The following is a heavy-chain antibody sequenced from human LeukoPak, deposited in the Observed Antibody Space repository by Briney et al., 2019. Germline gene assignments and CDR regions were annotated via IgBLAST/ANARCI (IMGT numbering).Heavy chain of an antibody. D-gene: IGHD5-18*01. CDR2: INRDGAST. Sequence: GGSLRLSCAAPGPTLSNYVIHWVRQASGKGLEYVSAINRDGASTYYADSLKGRFTISRDNSKDTVYLQMGSLTVEDTAVYYCAREGYSSGRAGCFDFWGQGTLVTVSS. V-gene: IGHV3-64*02. CDR1: GPTLSNYV. CDR3: AREGYSSGRAGCFDF. J-gene: IGHJ4*02.